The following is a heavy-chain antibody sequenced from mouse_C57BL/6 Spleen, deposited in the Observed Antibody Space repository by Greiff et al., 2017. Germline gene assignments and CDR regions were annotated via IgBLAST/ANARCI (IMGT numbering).Heavy chain of an antibody. J-gene: IGHJ1*03. CDR1: GYAFSSSC. CDR2: LYPGDGDT. Sequence: VQLQQSGPELVKPGASVKISCKASGYAFSSSCMNWVKQRPGKGLEWIGRLYPGDGDTNYNGQFKGTATLTADNSSSTAYMQLSSLTSDDSAVYFCARDDYCLYRYFDVWGTGATVTVFS. D-gene: IGHD2-4*01. V-gene: IGHV1-82*01. CDR3: ARDDYCLYRYFDV.